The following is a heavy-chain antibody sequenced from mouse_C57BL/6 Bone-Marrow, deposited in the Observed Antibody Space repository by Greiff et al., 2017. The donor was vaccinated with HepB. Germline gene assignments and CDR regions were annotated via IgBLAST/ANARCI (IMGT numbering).Heavy chain of an antibody. D-gene: IGHD1-1*01. CDR3: ARDHGRGFAY. CDR1: GFTFSSYA. J-gene: IGHJ3*01. CDR2: ISDGGSYT. V-gene: IGHV5-4*01. Sequence: EVQLVESGGGLVKPGGSLKLSCAASGFTFSSYAMSWVRQTPEKRLEWVATISDGGSYTYYPDNVKGRFTISRDNAKNNLYLQMSHLKSEDTAMYYCARDHGRGFAYWGQGTLVTVSA.